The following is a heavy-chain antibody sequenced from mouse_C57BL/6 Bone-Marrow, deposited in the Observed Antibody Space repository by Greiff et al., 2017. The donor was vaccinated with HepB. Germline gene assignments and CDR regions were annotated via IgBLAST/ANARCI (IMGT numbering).Heavy chain of an antibody. CDR2: INPNNGGT. V-gene: IGHV1-26*01. CDR1: GYTFTDYY. CDR3: ARYLSYYYGSSCPYYYAMDY. Sequence: EVQLQQSGPELVKPGASVKISCKASGYTFTDYYMNWVKQSHGKSLEWIGDINPNNGGTSYNQKFKGKATLTVDKSSSTAYMELRSLTSEDSAVYDCARYLSYYYGSSCPYYYAMDYWGQGTSVTVSS. D-gene: IGHD1-1*01. J-gene: IGHJ4*01.